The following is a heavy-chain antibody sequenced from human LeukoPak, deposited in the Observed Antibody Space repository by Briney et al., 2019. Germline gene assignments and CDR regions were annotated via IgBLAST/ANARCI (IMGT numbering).Heavy chain of an antibody. CDR1: GFTFSSYG. CDR2: ISYDGSNK. V-gene: IGHV3-30*03. J-gene: IGHJ4*02. Sequence: QPGGSLRLSCAASGFTFSSYGMHWVRQAPGKGLEWVAVISYDGSNKYYADSVKGRFTISRDNSKNTLYLQMNSLRAEDTAVYYCAREMDYGGNPGPHTDWGQGTLVTVSS. CDR3: AREMDYGGNPGPHTD. D-gene: IGHD4-23*01.